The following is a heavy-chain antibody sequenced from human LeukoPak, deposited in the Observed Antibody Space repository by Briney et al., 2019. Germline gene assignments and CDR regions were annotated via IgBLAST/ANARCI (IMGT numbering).Heavy chain of an antibody. CDR2: TNPNTGGT. V-gene: IGHV1-2*02. CDR3: ARGLLLGRLDY. Sequence: ASVKVSCKASGYTFTGYYIHWVRQAPGQGLEWMGWTNPNTGGTNYAQKFQGRVTMTRDTSISTAYMELSRLRSDDTAVYYCARGLLLGRLDYWGQGTLVTVSS. D-gene: IGHD2-15*01. J-gene: IGHJ4*02. CDR1: GYTFTGYY.